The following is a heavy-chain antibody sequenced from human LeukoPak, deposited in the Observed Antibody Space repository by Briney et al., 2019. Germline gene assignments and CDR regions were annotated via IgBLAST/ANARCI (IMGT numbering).Heavy chain of an antibody. D-gene: IGHD5-18*01. CDR1: GFTFSDYY. Sequence: GGSLRLSCAASGFTFSDYYMSWIRQAPGKGLEWVSYISSSGSTIYYADSVKGRFTISRDKAKNSLYLQMNSLRAEDTAVYYCATPQARPTAYYYYGMEVWGQGTTVTVSS. CDR2: ISSSGSTI. J-gene: IGHJ6*02. CDR3: ATPQARPTAYYYYGMEV. V-gene: IGHV3-11*01.